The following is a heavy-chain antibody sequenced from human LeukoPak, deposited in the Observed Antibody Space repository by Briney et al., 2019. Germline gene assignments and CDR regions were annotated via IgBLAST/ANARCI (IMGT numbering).Heavy chain of an antibody. D-gene: IGHD4-17*01. CDR2: ISGYNGNT. J-gene: IGHJ4*02. CDR3: ARDRVTTAQTTDY. Sequence: GASVKVSCKASGGTFSSYAISWVRQAPGQGLEWMGWISGYNGNTNYAQNLQGRVTMTTDTSTSTAYMELRSLRSDDTAVYYCARDRVTTAQTTDYWGQGTLVTVSS. V-gene: IGHV1-18*01. CDR1: GGTFSSYA.